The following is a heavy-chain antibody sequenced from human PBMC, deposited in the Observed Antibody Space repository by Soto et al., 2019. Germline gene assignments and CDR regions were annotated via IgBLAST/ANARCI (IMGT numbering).Heavy chain of an antibody. D-gene: IGHD6-19*01. CDR2: INHSGST. CDR3: ERGPGSGWYTRGFDP. Sequence: SETLSLTCAVYGRSFSGYYWSWIRQPPGKGLEWIGEINHSGSTNYNPSLKSRVTISVDTSKNQFSLKLSSVTAADTAVYYCERGPGSGWYTRGFDPWGQGTLVTVSS. V-gene: IGHV4-34*01. J-gene: IGHJ5*02. CDR1: GRSFSGYY.